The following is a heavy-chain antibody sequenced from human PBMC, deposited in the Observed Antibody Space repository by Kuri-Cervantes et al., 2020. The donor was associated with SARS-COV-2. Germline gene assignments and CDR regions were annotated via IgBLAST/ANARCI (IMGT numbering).Heavy chain of an antibody. CDR1: GGSFSGYY. V-gene: IGHV4-34*10. D-gene: IGHD6-6*01. CDR2: INHSGSA. Sequence: SETLSLTCAVYGGSFSGYYWSWIRQPPGKGLEWIGEINHSGSANYNPSLKSRVTMSVDTSKNQFSLKLSSVTAADTAVYYCARYSSSSSHYYYYMDVWGKGTTVTVSS. J-gene: IGHJ6*03. CDR3: ARYSSSSSHYYYYMDV.